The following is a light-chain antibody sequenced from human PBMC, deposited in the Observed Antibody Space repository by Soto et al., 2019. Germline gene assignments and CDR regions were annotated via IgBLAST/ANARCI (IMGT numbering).Light chain of an antibody. Sequence: EIVLTQSPGTLSLSPGERATLSCRASQSVSSSYLAWYQQKPGQAPRLLIYGASSRATGIPDRFSGSGSGTDFTLTISRLEPEDFAVYYCQQYGSSTGMYTFGQGTKLEIK. CDR3: QQYGSSTGMYT. V-gene: IGKV3-20*01. J-gene: IGKJ2*01. CDR2: GAS. CDR1: QSVSSSY.